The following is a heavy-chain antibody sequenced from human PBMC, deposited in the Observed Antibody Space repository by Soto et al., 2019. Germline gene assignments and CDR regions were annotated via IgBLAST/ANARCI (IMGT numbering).Heavy chain of an antibody. V-gene: IGHV3-7*03. CDR3: VRGASLNFDY. CDR1: EFTFSSYW. Sequence: GGSLRLSCAASEFTFSSYWMSWVRQAPGKGLEWVANIKQDGSEKYYVDSVKGRFTISRDNAKNSLYLQMNSLRAEDTAFYYCVRGASLNFDYWGQGTLVTVSS. D-gene: IGHD1-26*01. J-gene: IGHJ4*02. CDR2: IKQDGSEK.